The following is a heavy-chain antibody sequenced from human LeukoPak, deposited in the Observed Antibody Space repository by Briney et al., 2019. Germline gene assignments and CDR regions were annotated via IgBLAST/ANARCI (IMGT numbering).Heavy chain of an antibody. J-gene: IGHJ3*02. CDR3: ARGPYSYDSSGAFDI. Sequence: SETLSLTCAVSGGSISSSNWWSWIRQPPGKGLEWIGRISSSGSTNYNPSLKSRVTISVDTSKNQFSLKLSSVTAADTAVYFCARGPYSYDSSGAFDIWGQGTMVTVSS. D-gene: IGHD3-22*01. CDR1: GGSISSSNW. V-gene: IGHV4-4*02. CDR2: ISSSGST.